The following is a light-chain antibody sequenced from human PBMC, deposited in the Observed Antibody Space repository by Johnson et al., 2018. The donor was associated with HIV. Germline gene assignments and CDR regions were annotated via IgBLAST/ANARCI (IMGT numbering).Light chain of an antibody. CDR3: GTWDSSLSSGRGV. V-gene: IGLV1-51*02. CDR1: SSNIGNNY. Sequence: HSVLTQPPSVSAAPGQKVTISCSGSSSNIGNNYVSWYQVLPGTAPKLLIYENNKRPSGIPDRFSGSKSGTSATLGITGLQTGDEADYYCGTWDSSLSSGRGVFGTGTEVTVL. J-gene: IGLJ1*01. CDR2: ENN.